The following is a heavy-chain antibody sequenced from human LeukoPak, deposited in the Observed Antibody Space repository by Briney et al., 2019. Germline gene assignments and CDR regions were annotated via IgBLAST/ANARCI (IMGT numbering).Heavy chain of an antibody. CDR2: IGTAGEI. V-gene: IGHV3-13*01. Sequence: QAGGSLRLSCAASGFTFRSYDMHWVRQATGKGLEWVSGIGTAGEIYYPGSVKGRFTISIENSKNSLYLQMNNLKTEDTAVYYCTVGGYRYGLDAFDIWGQGTMVTVSS. CDR3: TVGGYRYGLDAFDI. D-gene: IGHD5-18*01. J-gene: IGHJ3*02. CDR1: GFTFRSYD.